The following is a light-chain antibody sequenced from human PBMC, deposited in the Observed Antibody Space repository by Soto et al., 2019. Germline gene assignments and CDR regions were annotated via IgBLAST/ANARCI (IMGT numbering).Light chain of an antibody. Sequence: QSALTPPRSVSGSPGQSVTISCTGTRRDVGGYNYVSWYQQHPGKAPKLVIYGVSDRPSGVSNRFSASKSGNTASLTISGLQAEDDADYYCSSFTTSNTWVFGGGTKLTVL. CDR3: SSFTTSNTWV. J-gene: IGLJ3*02. CDR1: RRDVGGYNY. CDR2: GVS. V-gene: IGLV2-14*01.